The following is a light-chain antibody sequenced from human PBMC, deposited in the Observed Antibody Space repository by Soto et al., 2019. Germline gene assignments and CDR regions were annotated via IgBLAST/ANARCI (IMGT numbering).Light chain of an antibody. CDR3: QQYNSYSWT. CDR1: QSVNRW. V-gene: IGKV1-5*03. Sequence: DIQMTQSPSTLSASVGDRVTITCRASQSVNRWLAWYQQKPGKAPKLLIYETPSLESGVPSRFGGSGSGTEVTLTISSLQPDDFAIYYCQQYNSYSWTFGQGTKVEIK. CDR2: ETP. J-gene: IGKJ1*01.